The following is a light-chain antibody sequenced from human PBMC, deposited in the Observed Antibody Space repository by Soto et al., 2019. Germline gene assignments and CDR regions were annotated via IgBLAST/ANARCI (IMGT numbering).Light chain of an antibody. CDR2: KAS. CDR3: QQYNSYWT. CDR1: QSISSW. V-gene: IGKV1-5*03. Sequence: DIQMTQSPSTLSASVGERVTITCRASQSISSWLAWYQQKPGQAPKLLIYKASSRESGVPSRFSGSGSGTEFTLTISSLQPDDFATYCCQQYNSYWTFGQGTKVEIK. J-gene: IGKJ1*01.